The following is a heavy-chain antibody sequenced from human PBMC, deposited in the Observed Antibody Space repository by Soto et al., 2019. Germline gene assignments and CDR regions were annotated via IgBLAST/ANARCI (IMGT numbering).Heavy chain of an antibody. CDR3: AKQGYCSSTSCYTGFSSWFDP. J-gene: IGHJ5*02. CDR2: ISGSGGST. CDR1: GFTFSSYA. V-gene: IGHV3-23*01. D-gene: IGHD2-2*02. Sequence: PGGSLRLSCAASGFTFSSYAMSWVRQAPGKGLEWVSAISGSGGSTYYADSVKGRFTISRDNSKNTLYLQMNSLRAEDTAVYYCAKQGYCSSTSCYTGFSSWFDPWGQGTLVTVSS.